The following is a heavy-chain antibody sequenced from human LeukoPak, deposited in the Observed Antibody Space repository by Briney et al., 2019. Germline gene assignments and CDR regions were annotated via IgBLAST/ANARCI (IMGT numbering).Heavy chain of an antibody. D-gene: IGHD6-6*01. CDR2: ISSSSSTI. V-gene: IGHV3-48*01. CDR1: GFTFSSYS. CDR3: AREGSSSSDAFDI. Sequence: GGSLRLSCAASGFTFSSYSMNWVRQAPGKGLEWVSYISSSSSTIYYADPAKGRFTISRDNAKNSLYLQMNSLRAEDTAVYYCAREGSSSSDAFDIWGQGTMVTVSS. J-gene: IGHJ3*02.